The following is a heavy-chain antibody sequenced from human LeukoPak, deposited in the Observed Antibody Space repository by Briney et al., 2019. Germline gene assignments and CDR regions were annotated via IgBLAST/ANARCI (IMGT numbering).Heavy chain of an antibody. CDR2: ITIYNGNT. V-gene: IGHV1-18*01. Sequence: ASVKVSCKTSGYTFTTHGISWVRLAPGQGLEWMGWITIYNGNTHYAQKFQGRVTLTTDTSTSTAYMELRSLGSDDTAVYYCARHGPAAHQTHTFDYWGQGTLVTVSS. J-gene: IGHJ4*02. D-gene: IGHD2-2*01. CDR3: ARHGPAAHQTHTFDY. CDR1: GYTFTTHG.